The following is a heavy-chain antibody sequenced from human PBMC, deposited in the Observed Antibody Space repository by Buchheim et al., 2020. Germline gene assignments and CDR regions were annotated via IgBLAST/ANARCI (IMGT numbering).Heavy chain of an antibody. J-gene: IGHJ4*02. CDR2: INPYSGAT. Sequence: QVQLVQSGAEVKKPGASVKVSCKASGYTFTGYYIHWVRQAPGQGLEWVGWINPYSGATNYAQKFQDWVTMPRDTPISTAYMELSRLTSDDTAMYYCARGEMYYYGANHFDYWGQGTL. V-gene: IGHV1-2*04. D-gene: IGHD3-10*01. CDR1: GYTFTGYY. CDR3: ARGEMYYYGANHFDY.